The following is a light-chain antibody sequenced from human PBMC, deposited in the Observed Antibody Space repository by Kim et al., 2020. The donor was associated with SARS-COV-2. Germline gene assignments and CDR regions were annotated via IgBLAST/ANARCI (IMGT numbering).Light chain of an antibody. Sequence: ASVGDSVTITCRASQSISSWLAWYQQKPGKAPKLLIQKASTLESGVPSRFSGSGSGTEFTLTIISLQPDDFASYHCQQYKSYPYTFGQGTKLEI. CDR2: KAS. J-gene: IGKJ2*01. V-gene: IGKV1-5*03. CDR3: QQYKSYPYT. CDR1: QSISSW.